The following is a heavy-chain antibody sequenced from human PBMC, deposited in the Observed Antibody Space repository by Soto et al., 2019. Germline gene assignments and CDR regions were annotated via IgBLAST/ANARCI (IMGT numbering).Heavy chain of an antibody. V-gene: IGHV4-4*07. Sequence: SETLSLTCNVSGASLSRYYWSWIRQPPGKGLEWIGRIYATGGTDYNPSLKSRISMSVDMSKKQFSLTLRSVTAADTAIYYCVRDGTKNLRDRFEPWGRGILVTVSS. J-gene: IGHJ5*02. CDR3: VRDGTKNLRDRFEP. D-gene: IGHD1-26*01. CDR2: IYATGGT. CDR1: GASLSRYY.